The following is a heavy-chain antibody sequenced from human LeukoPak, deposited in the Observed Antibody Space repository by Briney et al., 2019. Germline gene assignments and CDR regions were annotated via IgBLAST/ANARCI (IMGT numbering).Heavy chain of an antibody. J-gene: IGHJ3*02. CDR3: AVQYSSSWYRAFDI. D-gene: IGHD6-13*01. V-gene: IGHV1-3*01. Sequence: ASVKVSCKASGYTFTSYAMHWVRQAPGQRLEWMGWINAGNGNTKYSQKFQGRVTITRDTSASTAYMELSSLRSEDTAVYYCAVQYSSSWYRAFDIWGQGTMVTVSS. CDR2: INAGNGNT. CDR1: GYTFTSYA.